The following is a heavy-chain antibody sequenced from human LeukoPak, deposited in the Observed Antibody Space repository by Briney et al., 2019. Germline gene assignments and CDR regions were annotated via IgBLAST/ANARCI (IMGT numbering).Heavy chain of an antibody. V-gene: IGHV1-8*01. CDR2: MNPNSGNT. CDR3: AFRGRKAFDSSSWQFDY. CDR1: GYTFTSYD. J-gene: IGHJ4*02. D-gene: IGHD6-13*01. Sequence: ASLKVSCMASGYTFTSYDINWVRQAPGQGLEWMGWMNPNSGNTDYAQKLQGRVTMTRNTSISTAYMELSSLRSEDTAVYYCAFRGRKAFDSSSWQFDYWGQGALVTVSS.